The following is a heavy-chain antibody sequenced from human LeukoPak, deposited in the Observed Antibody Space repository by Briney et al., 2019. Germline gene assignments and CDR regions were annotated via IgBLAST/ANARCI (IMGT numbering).Heavy chain of an antibody. CDR3: ARDIRYSGSYVDY. D-gene: IGHD1-26*01. J-gene: IGHJ4*02. CDR2: ISSSSTYI. V-gene: IGHV3-21*06. Sequence: GGSLRLSCAASGFTFSSYGMNWGRQAPGKGLEWVSSISSSSTYIYYADSLKGRFTISRDNAKNSLYLQMNSLRAEDTAVYYCARDIRYSGSYVDYWGQGTLVTVSS. CDR1: GFTFSSYG.